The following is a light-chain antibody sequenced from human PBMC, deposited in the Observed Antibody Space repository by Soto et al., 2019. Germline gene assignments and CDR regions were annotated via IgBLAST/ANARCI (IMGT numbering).Light chain of an antibody. CDR2: DAS. CDR1: QSVSSSS. V-gene: IGKV3-20*01. Sequence: PGERAPLSCRASQSVSSSSLAWYQQKRGQAPRLLIHDASSRATGIPDRFSGSGSGTDFTLTISRLEPEDFAVYYCQQYGGSPRTFGQGTKVDIK. CDR3: QQYGGSPRT. J-gene: IGKJ1*01.